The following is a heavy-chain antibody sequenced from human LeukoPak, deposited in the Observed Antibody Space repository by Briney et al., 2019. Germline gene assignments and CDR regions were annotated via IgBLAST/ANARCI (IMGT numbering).Heavy chain of an antibody. D-gene: IGHD6-13*01. CDR1: GGSISSGDYY. CDR2: ISGSGGGT. CDR3: AKVGDSHSWQRIDY. Sequence: LSLTCTVSGGSISSGDYYWSWVRQAPAKGLEWVSAISGSGGGTYYADSVKGRFTISRDNSKNTLYLQMNSLRAEDTAVYYCAKVGDSHSWQRIDYWGQGTLVTVSS. V-gene: IGHV3-23*01. J-gene: IGHJ4*02.